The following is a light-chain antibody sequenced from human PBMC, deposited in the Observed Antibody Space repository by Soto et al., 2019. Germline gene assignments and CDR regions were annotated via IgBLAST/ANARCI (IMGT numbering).Light chain of an antibody. CDR2: YDS. V-gene: IGLV3-21*01. Sequence: SYELTQPPSVSVAPGKTARITCGGNNIGTKSVHWYRQKPGQAPVLVIYYDSDRPSGIPERFSGSNSGNTATLTISRVEAGDEADYYCQVWETGSDHVVFGGGTKLTVL. J-gene: IGLJ2*01. CDR1: NIGTKS. CDR3: QVWETGSDHVV.